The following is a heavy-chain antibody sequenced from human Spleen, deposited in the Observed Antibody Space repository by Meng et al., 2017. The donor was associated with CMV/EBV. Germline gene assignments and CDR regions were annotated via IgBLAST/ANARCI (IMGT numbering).Heavy chain of an antibody. J-gene: IGHJ4*02. CDR1: GFTFDDYT. V-gene: IGHV3-43*01. D-gene: IGHD5-24*01. CDR2: ISWDGGST. CDR3: ARGGYNYTPLDY. Sequence: GESLKISCAASGFTFDDYTMHWVRQAPGKGLEWVSLISWDGGSTYYADSVKGRFTISRDNSMTTLYLQMNSLRAEDTAVYYCARGGYNYTPLDYWGQGTLVTVSS.